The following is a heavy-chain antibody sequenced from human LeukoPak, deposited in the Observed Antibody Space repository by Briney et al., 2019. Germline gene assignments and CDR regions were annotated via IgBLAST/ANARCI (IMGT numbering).Heavy chain of an antibody. J-gene: IGHJ4*02. CDR2: IYTSGST. V-gene: IGHV4-4*07. CDR3: ARGNDFWSGFRTYYFDY. Sequence: SETLSLTCTVSGGSIGSYYWSWIRQPAGKGLEWIGRIYTSGSTNYNPSLKSRVTMSVDTSKNQFSLKLSSVTAADTAVYYCARGNDFWSGFRTYYFDYWGQGTLVTVSS. D-gene: IGHD3-3*01. CDR1: GGSIGSYY.